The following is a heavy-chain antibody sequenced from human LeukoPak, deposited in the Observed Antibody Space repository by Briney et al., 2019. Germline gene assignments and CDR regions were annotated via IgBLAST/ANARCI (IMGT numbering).Heavy chain of an antibody. CDR2: ISVHNGYT. CDR1: GYTFTTYG. CDR3: ARPAGYSSSNWFDP. Sequence: ASVKVSCKASGYTFTTYGISWVRQAPGQGLEWMGWISVHNGYTDYAQKLQGRVTMTTDTSTSTAYMELSRLTSDDTAVYYCARPAGYSSSNWFDPWGQGTLVTASS. D-gene: IGHD6-19*01. J-gene: IGHJ5*02. V-gene: IGHV1-18*01.